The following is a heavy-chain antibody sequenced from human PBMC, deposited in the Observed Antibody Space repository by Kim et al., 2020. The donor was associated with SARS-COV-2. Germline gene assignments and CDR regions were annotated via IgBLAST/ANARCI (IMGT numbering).Heavy chain of an antibody. CDR3: ARELTYYYDSSGYQLDY. D-gene: IGHD3-22*01. V-gene: IGHV3-21*01. Sequence: GGSLRLSCAASGFTFSSYSMNWVRQAPGKGLEWVSSISSSSSYIYYAASVKGRFTISRDNAKNSLYLQMNSLRAEDTAVYYCARELTYYYDSSGYQLDYWGQGTLVTVSS. CDR2: ISSSSSYI. J-gene: IGHJ4*02. CDR1: GFTFSSYS.